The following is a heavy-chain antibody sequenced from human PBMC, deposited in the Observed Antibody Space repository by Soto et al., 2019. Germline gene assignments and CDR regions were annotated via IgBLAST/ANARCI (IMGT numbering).Heavy chain of an antibody. CDR1: GFKFSDYY. D-gene: IGHD5-12*01. CDR3: ARAIRGYGTYGGH. V-gene: IGHV3-11*04. CDR2: ITQSGHAT. Sequence: QVQLVESGGDLVKPGGSLRLSCAASGFKFSDYYMSWIRQTPGKGLEWVSYITQSGHATEYADSVRGRFTISRDNNKNSLYLQMNSLRVEDTGVYYCARAIRGYGTYGGHLGQGTLVTVSS. J-gene: IGHJ4*02.